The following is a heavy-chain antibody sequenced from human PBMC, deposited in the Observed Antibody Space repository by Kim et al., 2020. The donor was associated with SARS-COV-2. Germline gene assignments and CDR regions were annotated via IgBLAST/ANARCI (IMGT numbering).Heavy chain of an antibody. CDR2: ISSSSSYT. V-gene: IGHV3-11*06. CDR3: ARVLVTSLYCGGDCYPDY. J-gene: IGHJ4*02. D-gene: IGHD2-21*02. Sequence: GGSLRLSCAASGFTFSDYYMSWIRQAPGKGLEWVSYISSSSSYTNYADSVKGRFTISRDNAKNSLYLQMNSLRAEDTAVYYCARVLVTSLYCGGDCYPDYWGQGTLVTVSS. CDR1: GFTFSDYY.